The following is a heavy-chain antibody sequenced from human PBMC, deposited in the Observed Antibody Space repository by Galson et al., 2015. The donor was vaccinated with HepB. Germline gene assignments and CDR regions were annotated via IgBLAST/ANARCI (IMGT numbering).Heavy chain of an antibody. CDR2: IYYSGST. CDR1: GGSISSSSHY. Sequence: ETLSLTCTVSGGSISSSSHYWGWIRQPPGKGLEWIGSIYYSGSTYYNPPLKSRVTISVDTSKNQFPLKLSSVTAADTAVYYCARDIPYYYDSSGRDGAFDIWGQGTMVTVSS. J-gene: IGHJ3*02. V-gene: IGHV4-39*06. D-gene: IGHD3-22*01. CDR3: ARDIPYYYDSSGRDGAFDI.